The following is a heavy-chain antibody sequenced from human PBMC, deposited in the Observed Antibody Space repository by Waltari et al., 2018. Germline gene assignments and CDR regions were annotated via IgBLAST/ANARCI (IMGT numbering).Heavy chain of an antibody. CDR1: GFTFSSYA. CDR3: AKDGSSGWPYYYYYMDV. CDR2: IYSGGST. V-gene: IGHV3-23*03. D-gene: IGHD6-19*01. J-gene: IGHJ6*03. Sequence: EVQLLESGGGLVQPGGSLRLSCAASGFTFSSYAMSWFRQAPGKGLEWVSVIYSGGSTYYADSVKGRFTISRDNSKNTLYLQMNSLRAEDTAVYYCAKDGSSGWPYYYYYMDVWGKGTTVTVSS.